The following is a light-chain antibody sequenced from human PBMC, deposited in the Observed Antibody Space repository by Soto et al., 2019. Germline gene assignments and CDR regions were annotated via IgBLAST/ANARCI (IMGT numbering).Light chain of an antibody. V-gene: IGKV3-11*01. CDR3: QQRSNWPPKIT. J-gene: IGKJ5*01. CDR2: ESS. CDR1: QSVSSNY. Sequence: EIVMTQSPATLSVSPGERATLSCRATQSVSSNYLAWYQQKPGQAPRLLIYESSNRATGIAARFSGSGSGTDFTLTISSLEPEDFAVYYCQQRSNWPPKITFGQGTRLEIK.